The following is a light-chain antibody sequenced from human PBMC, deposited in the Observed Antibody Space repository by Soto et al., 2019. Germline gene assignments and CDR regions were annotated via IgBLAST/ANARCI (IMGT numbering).Light chain of an antibody. CDR3: SSSTSSNTLV. CDR1: SSDIGTYNY. V-gene: IGLV2-14*01. Sequence: QSVLTQPASVSGSPGQSITISCTGTSSDIGTYNYVSWNQQHPGKAPKVIIYEVSNRPSGVSNRFSGSKSGNTASLTISGLQAEDEADYYCSSSTSSNTLVFGTGTKVTVL. CDR2: EVS. J-gene: IGLJ1*01.